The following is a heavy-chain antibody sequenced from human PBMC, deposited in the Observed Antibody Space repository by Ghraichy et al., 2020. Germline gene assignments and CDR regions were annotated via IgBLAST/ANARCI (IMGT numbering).Heavy chain of an antibody. J-gene: IGHJ4*02. CDR2: INSDGSST. CDR3: ARDRDALFDY. V-gene: IGHV3-74*01. D-gene: IGHD2-2*01. Sequence: GGSLRLSWAASGFTFSNYWMHWVRQVPGKGLVWVSRINSDGSSTGYADSVKGRFTISRDNAKNTLYLQMNSLRAEDTAVYYCARDRDALFDYWGQGTLVTVSS. CDR1: GFTFSNYW.